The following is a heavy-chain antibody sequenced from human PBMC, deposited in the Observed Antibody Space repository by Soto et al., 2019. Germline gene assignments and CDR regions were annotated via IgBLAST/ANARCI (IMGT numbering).Heavy chain of an antibody. CDR2: IYPGDSDT. J-gene: IGHJ6*02. Sequence: GESRKISCKGSGYSFTSYWIGWVRQMPGKGLEWMGIIYPGDSDTRYSPSFQGQVTISADKSISTAYLQWSSLKASDTAMYYCARHGGVVVAARWYYYGMDVWGQGTTVTVSS. CDR3: ARHGGVVVAARWYYYGMDV. V-gene: IGHV5-51*01. D-gene: IGHD2-15*01. CDR1: GYSFTSYW.